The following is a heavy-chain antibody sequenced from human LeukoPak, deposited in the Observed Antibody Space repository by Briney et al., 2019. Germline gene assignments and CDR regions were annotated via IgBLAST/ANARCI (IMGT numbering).Heavy chain of an antibody. D-gene: IGHD6-13*01. CDR3: ARGQPGIAAAGGGYYYYMDV. CDR2: IYHSGST. J-gene: IGHJ6*03. CDR1: GYSISSGYY. V-gene: IGHV4-38-2*01. Sequence: SETLSLTCAVSGYSISSGYYWGWIRQPPGKGLEWIGSIYHSGSTYYNPSLKSRVTISVDTSKNQFSLKLSSVTAADTAVYYCARGQPGIAAAGGGYYYYMDVWGKGTTVTVPS.